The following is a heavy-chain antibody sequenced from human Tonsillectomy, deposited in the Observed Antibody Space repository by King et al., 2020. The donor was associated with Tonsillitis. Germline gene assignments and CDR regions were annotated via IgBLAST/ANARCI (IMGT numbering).Heavy chain of an antibody. D-gene: IGHD4-17*01. V-gene: IGHV4-4*07. CDR1: GGSINIYY. J-gene: IGHJ3*02. Sequence: QLQESGPGLVKPSETLSLTCSVPGGSINIYYWSWIRQPAGKGLEWIGRIHTSGGTSYNPSVKRRVSMSVDTSKNQLSLKLSSVTAADTAVYYCARYLRTTVTTLGDAVDMWGQGTLVTVSS. CDR3: ARYLRTTVTTLGDAVDM. CDR2: IHTSGGT.